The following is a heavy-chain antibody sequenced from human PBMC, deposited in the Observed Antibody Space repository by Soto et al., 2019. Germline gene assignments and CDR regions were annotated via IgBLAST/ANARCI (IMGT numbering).Heavy chain of an antibody. Sequence: GGSLRLSCAASGFTFSGYGLNWVRQAPGKGLEWISYITSSGSLIYYADSLKGRFTISRGNVKNSLFLQMNSLRAEDTAVYYCATTVTTVDYWGQGTLVTVSS. CDR1: GFTFSGYG. J-gene: IGHJ4*02. D-gene: IGHD4-17*01. V-gene: IGHV3-48*03. CDR3: ATTVTTVDY. CDR2: ITSSGSLI.